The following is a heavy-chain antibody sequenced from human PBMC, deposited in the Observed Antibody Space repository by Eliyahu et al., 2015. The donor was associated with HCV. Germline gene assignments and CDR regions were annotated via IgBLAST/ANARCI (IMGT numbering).Heavy chain of an antibody. CDR1: GGSIRSGSYF. D-gene: IGHD2-2*01. J-gene: IGHJ6*03. CDR3: YMDV. CDR2: IQSGGRT. Sequence: QVRLQESGPGLVKPSQTLSLTCTVSGGSIRSGSYFWSWIRQPAGKGLEWIGRIQSGGRTTYHPSSVTAADTAVYYCVRAEGGGFCTSPACFQVGYYYYMDVWGKGATVSVSS. V-gene: IGHV4-61*02.